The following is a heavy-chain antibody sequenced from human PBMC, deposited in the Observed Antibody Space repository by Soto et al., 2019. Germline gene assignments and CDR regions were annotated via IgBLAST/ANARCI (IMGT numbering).Heavy chain of an antibody. D-gene: IGHD3-22*01. CDR1: GGSISSGDYY. Sequence: QVQLQESGPGLVKPSQTLSLTCTVSGGSISSGDYYWSWIRQPPGKGLEWIGYIYYSGSTYYNPSLKSRVTISVDTSKNQFSLKLSSVTAADTAVYYCARGRGDVDYYDSSGYFSFDYWGQGTLVTVSS. V-gene: IGHV4-30-4*01. J-gene: IGHJ4*02. CDR2: IYYSGST. CDR3: ARGRGDVDYYDSSGYFSFDY.